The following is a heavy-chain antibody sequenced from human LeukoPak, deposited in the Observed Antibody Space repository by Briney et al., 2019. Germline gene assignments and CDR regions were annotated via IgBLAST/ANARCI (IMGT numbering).Heavy chain of an antibody. CDR3: AKQRNTVTADH. CDR1: GGSISSSSYF. V-gene: IGHV4-39*01. J-gene: IGHJ5*02. Sequence: PSGTLSLTSTVSGGSISSSSYFWGWIRQPPGKGLEWIGSIFYSGSTYYNPSLNSRVTISIDTSKNQFSLRLSSVTAADTAVYFLAKQRNTVTADHWGQGTLVTVSS. D-gene: IGHD4-17*01. CDR2: IFYSGST.